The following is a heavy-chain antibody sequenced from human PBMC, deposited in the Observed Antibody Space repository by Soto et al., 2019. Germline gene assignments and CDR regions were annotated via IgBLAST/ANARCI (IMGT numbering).Heavy chain of an antibody. CDR1: GFTFGRSG. J-gene: IGHJ4*02. V-gene: IGHV3-33*01. Sequence: QVQMVESGGGVVQPGTSLGLSCVASGFTFGRSGMHWVRQAPGGALEWVAIIWFDGSKKYYADSVKGRLTVSRDNSKITLYLQMDSLRGDDTAVYYCARDLNTGYIDYWGQGTLVTVSS. D-gene: IGHD5-12*01. CDR3: ARDLNTGYIDY. CDR2: IWFDGSKK.